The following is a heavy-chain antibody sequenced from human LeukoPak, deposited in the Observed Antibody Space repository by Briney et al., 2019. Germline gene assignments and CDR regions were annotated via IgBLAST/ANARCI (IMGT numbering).Heavy chain of an antibody. CDR3: ARDSLGYCTNGVCSSQDY. D-gene: IGHD2-8*01. CDR2: ISAYNGNT. CDR1: GYTFTSYG. Sequence: ASVKVSCKASGYTFTSYGISWVRQAPGQGLEWMGWISAYNGNTNYAQKLQGRVTMTTDTSTSTAYMELRSLRSDDTAVYYCARDSLGYCTNGVCSSQDYWGQGTLVTVSS. V-gene: IGHV1-18*01. J-gene: IGHJ4*02.